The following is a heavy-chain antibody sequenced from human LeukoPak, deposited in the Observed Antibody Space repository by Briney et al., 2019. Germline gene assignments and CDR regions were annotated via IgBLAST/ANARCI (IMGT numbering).Heavy chain of an antibody. CDR2: FNPNSGGT. CDR1: GHTFTGYY. V-gene: IGHV1-2*02. Sequence: ASVKVSCKASGHTFTGYYIHWVRQAPGQGLEWMGWFNPNSGGTIYAQMFRGRVTMTGDTSIRTAYMEVSRLRSDDTAMYFCARGFCSAGDCYEFDYWGQGTLVTVSS. D-gene: IGHD2-15*01. J-gene: IGHJ4*02. CDR3: ARGFCSAGDCYEFDY.